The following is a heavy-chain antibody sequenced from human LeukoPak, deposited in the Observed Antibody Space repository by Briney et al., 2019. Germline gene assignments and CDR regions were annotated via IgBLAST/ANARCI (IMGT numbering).Heavy chain of an antibody. CDR3: ARPGYSSGWYPNWFDP. J-gene: IGHJ5*02. D-gene: IGHD6-19*01. CDR1: GGSISSSSYY. Sequence: PSETLSLTCTVSGGSISSSSYYWGWIRQPPGKGLEWIGSIYYSGSTHYNPSLKSRVTISVDTSKNQFSLKLSSVTAADTAVYYCARPGYSSGWYPNWFDPWGQGTLVTVSS. V-gene: IGHV4-39*07. CDR2: IYYSGST.